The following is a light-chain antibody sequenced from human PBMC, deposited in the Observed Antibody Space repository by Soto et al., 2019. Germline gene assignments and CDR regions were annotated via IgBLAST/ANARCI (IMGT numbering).Light chain of an antibody. Sequence: EIVMKQSPATLSVSPGERVTLSCRASQSVSSNLAWYQQKSGQAPRLLIYGASTRATGIPARFSGSGSGTEFTLTISSLQSEDFAIYYCQQYNNWPPVTFGQGTRLEIK. CDR1: QSVSSN. CDR3: QQYNNWPPVT. V-gene: IGKV3-15*01. CDR2: GAS. J-gene: IGKJ5*01.